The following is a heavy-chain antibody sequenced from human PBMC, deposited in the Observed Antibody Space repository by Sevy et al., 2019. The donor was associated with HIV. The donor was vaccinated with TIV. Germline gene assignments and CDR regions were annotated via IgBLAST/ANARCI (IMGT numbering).Heavy chain of an antibody. CDR1: GGSISAYY. CDR3: ARAPPVRSGDDSLNWFDP. Sequence: SETLSLTCTVFGGSISAYYWSWIRQSPGKGLEYIGYIYYTGSTYYNPSLKSRVTISIDTSKNQFSQRLTSVTAADTAMYYCARAPPVRSGDDSLNWFDPWGQGTLVTVSS. V-gene: IGHV4-59*01. D-gene: IGHD5-12*01. J-gene: IGHJ5*02. CDR2: IYYTGST.